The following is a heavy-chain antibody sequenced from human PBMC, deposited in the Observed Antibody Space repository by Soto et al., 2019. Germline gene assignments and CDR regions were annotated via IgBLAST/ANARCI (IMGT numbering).Heavy chain of an antibody. D-gene: IGHD3-3*01. CDR1: GFTFSSYA. CDR3: ATDWNYFDY. J-gene: IGHJ4*02. V-gene: IGHV3-30-3*01. CDR2: ISYDGSNK. Sequence: PGGSLRLSCAASGFTFSSYAMHWVRQAPGKGLEWVAVISYDGSNKYYADSVKGRFTISRDNSKNTLYLQMNSLRAEDTAVYYCATDWNYFDYWGQGTLVTVS.